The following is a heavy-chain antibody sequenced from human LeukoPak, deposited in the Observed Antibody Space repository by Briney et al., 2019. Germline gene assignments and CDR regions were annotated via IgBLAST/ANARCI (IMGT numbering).Heavy chain of an antibody. CDR3: ARVQDYYDSSGYYFP. CDR1: GFTFSDYY. J-gene: IGHJ5*02. CDR2: ISSSGSTI. Sequence: GGSLRLSCAASGFTFSDYYMSWIRQAPGKGLEWVSYISSSGSTIYYADSVKGRFTISRDNAKNSLYLQMNSLRAEDTAVYYCARVQDYYDSSGYYFPWGQGTLVTVSS. D-gene: IGHD3-22*01. V-gene: IGHV3-11*01.